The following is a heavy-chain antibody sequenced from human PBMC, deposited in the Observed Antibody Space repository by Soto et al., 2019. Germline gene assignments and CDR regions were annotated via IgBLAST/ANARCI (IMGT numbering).Heavy chain of an antibody. D-gene: IGHD3-16*01. Sequence: LSLTCTVSGGSISSGYFYWSWIRQPPGKGLEWIGYIYYSGSTYYNPSLKSRVTISVDTSKNQFSLKLSSVTAADTAVYSCARTYDYDRWFDPWGQGTLVTVSS. CDR1: GGSISSGYFY. V-gene: IGHV4-30-4*01. CDR3: ARTYDYDRWFDP. J-gene: IGHJ5*02. CDR2: IYYSGST.